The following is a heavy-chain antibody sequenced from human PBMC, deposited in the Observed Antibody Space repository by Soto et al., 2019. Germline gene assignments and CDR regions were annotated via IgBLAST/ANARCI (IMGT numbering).Heavy chain of an antibody. D-gene: IGHD3-9*01. CDR1: GFTFSNAW. Sequence: PGGSLRLSCAASGFTFSNAWMSWVRQAPGKGLGWVGRIKSKTDGGTTDYAAPVKGRFTISRDDSKNTLYLQMNSLKTEDTAVYYCTTDPLRGYDILTGYYIYFDYWGQGTLVTVSS. J-gene: IGHJ4*02. V-gene: IGHV3-15*01. CDR3: TTDPLRGYDILTGYYIYFDY. CDR2: IKSKTDGGTT.